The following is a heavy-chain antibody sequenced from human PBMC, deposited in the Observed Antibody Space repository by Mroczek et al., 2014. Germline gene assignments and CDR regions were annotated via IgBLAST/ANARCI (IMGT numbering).Heavy chain of an antibody. V-gene: IGHV4-31*03. D-gene: IGHD4-17*01. CDR2: IYYSGST. J-gene: IGHJ4*02. CDR1: GGSISSGGYY. CDR3: ARGARSPPVATVTNGRYFDY. Sequence: QVQLQESGPGLVKPSQTLSLTCTVSGGSISSGGYYWSWIRQHPGKGLEWIGYIYYSGSTYYNPSLKSRVTISVDTSKNQFSLKLSSVTAADTAVYYCARGARSPPVATVTNGRYFDYWGQGTLVTVSS.